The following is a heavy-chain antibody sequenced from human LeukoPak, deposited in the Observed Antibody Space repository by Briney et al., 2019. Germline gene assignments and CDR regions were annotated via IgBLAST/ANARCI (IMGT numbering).Heavy chain of an antibody. Sequence: GASVKVSCKASGYTFTGYYMHWVRQAPGQGLEWMGWINPNSGGTNYAQKFQGRVTMTRDTSISTAYMELRSLRSDDTAVYYCARQGLWFGELSPYNWFDPWGQGTLVTVSS. CDR1: GYTFTGYY. CDR2: INPNSGGT. D-gene: IGHD3-10*01. J-gene: IGHJ5*02. V-gene: IGHV1-2*02. CDR3: ARQGLWFGELSPYNWFDP.